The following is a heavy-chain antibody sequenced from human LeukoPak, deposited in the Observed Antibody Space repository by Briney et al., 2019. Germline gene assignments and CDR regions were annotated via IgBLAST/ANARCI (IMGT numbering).Heavy chain of an antibody. CDR2: IYYSGST. Sequence: SETLSLTCTVSGGSISSSSYYWGWIRQPPGKGLEGIGSIYYSGSTYYNPSLKRRVTISVDTSKNQFSLKLSSVAAADTAVYYCARVDSRGYHSDYWGQGTLVTVSS. V-gene: IGHV4-39*07. CDR3: ARVDSRGYHSDY. CDR1: GGSISSSSYY. D-gene: IGHD3-22*01. J-gene: IGHJ4*02.